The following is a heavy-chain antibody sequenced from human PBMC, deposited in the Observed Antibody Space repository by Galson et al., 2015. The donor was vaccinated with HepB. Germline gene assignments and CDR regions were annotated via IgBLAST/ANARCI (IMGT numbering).Heavy chain of an antibody. CDR1: GYTFTNHD. Sequence: AVKVSGKASGYTFTNHDINWVRQATGQGLEWMGWMNPDSGNTGYAQKFQGRVTMTRNTSIRTAYMELSSLRSEDTAVYYCARGRYCTSGACPYYFDNWGQGTLVTVSS. J-gene: IGHJ4*02. CDR2: MNPDSGNT. V-gene: IGHV1-8*01. CDR3: ARGRYCTSGACPYYFDN. D-gene: IGHD2-8*01.